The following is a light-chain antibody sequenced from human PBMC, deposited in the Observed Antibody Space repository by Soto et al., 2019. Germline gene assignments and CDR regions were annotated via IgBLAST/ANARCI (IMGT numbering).Light chain of an antibody. CDR2: HSS. Sequence: EIWWTQSPAALSVAPGVRGTRSCSASQGIGSTSAGYQQQPGQTRRLLIYHSSTRAIGIPARFSGSRSGTEFTLTINCLPSEDFAVYYCQRYNNCPLTFGGGTKVEIK. J-gene: IGKJ4*01. CDR3: QRYNNCPLT. CDR1: QGIGST. V-gene: IGKV3-15*01.